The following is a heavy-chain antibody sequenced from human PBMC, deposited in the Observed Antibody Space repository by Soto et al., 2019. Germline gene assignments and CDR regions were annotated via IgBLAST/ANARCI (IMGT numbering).Heavy chain of an antibody. Sequence: GGSLRLSCAASGFTVSTYSMNWVRQAPGKGLEWVSSISSSGTNIYYADSVKGRFTISRDNAKNSLYLQMNSLRAEDTAMYYCAREPRSDSHLDYWGRGILVTVSA. D-gene: IGHD3-22*01. CDR1: GFTVSTYS. J-gene: IGHJ4*02. CDR3: AREPRSDSHLDY. CDR2: ISSSGTNI. V-gene: IGHV3-21*01.